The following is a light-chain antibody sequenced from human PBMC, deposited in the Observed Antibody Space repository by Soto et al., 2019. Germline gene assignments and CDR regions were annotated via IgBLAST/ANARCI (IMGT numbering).Light chain of an antibody. V-gene: IGKV1-39*01. CDR1: QSISSY. Sequence: DIQMTQSPSSLSASVGDRVTITCRASQSISSYLNWYQQKPGKAPKLLVYAASSLQSGVPSRFSGSGSVTDFTLTISSLQPEDFATYYCQQSYSTPPTFGQGTNLEIK. CDR3: QQSYSTPPT. J-gene: IGKJ2*01. CDR2: AAS.